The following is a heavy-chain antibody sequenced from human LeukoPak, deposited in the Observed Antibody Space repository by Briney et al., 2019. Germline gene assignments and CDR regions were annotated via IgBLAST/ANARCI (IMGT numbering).Heavy chain of an antibody. CDR3: AKDRPNGMDV. CDR2: INGLGDGT. Sequence: PGGSLRLSCAASGFTFSSYEMNWVRQAPGKGLEWVSGINGLGDGTYYADSVKGRFTISRDNSKNTVYLQMNSLRAGDTAVYYCAKDRPNGMDVWGQGTTVIVSS. J-gene: IGHJ6*02. CDR1: GFTFSSYE. V-gene: IGHV3-23*01.